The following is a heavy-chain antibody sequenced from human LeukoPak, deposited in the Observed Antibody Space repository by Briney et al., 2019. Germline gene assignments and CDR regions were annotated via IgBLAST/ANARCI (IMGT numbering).Heavy chain of an antibody. Sequence: SETLSLTCTVSGGSISSYYWSWIRQPAGKGLEWIGYIYYSGSTNYNPSLKSRVTISVDTSKNQFSLKLSSVTAADTAVYYCAREPRYFDTGAFDIWGQGTMVTVSS. CDR1: GGSISSYY. V-gene: IGHV4-59*01. CDR2: IYYSGST. CDR3: AREPRYFDTGAFDI. J-gene: IGHJ3*02. D-gene: IGHD3-9*01.